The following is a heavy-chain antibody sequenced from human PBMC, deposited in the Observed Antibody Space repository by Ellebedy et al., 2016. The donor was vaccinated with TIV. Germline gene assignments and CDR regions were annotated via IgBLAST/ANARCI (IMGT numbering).Heavy chain of an antibody. CDR2: INHSGVI. Sequence: SETLSLTXAVYGESIRGFYWSWIRQPPGQGLEWIAEINHSGVIDYKPSLKSRVTISLDTSKNQFSLKLSSVTAADTAVYYCARERAFDIWGQGTMVTVSS. V-gene: IGHV4-34*01. CDR1: GESIRGFY. CDR3: ARERAFDI. J-gene: IGHJ3*02.